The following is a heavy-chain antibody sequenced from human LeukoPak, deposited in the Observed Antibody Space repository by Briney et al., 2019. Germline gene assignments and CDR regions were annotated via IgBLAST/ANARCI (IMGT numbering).Heavy chain of an antibody. CDR3: ARGLADSSGYQYYYYYMDV. Sequence: SETLSLTCTVSGVSISNYYWSWIRQPAGKGLEWIGRIYTSGSTNYNPSLKSRVTMSVDTSKNQFSLKLSFVTAADTAVYYCARGLADSSGYQYYYYYMDVWGKGTTVTISS. V-gene: IGHV4-4*07. CDR1: GVSISNYY. D-gene: IGHD3-22*01. CDR2: IYTSGST. J-gene: IGHJ6*03.